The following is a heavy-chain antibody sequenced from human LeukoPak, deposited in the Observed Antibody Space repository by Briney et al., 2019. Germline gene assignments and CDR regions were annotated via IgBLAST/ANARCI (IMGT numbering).Heavy chain of an antibody. D-gene: IGHD3-3*01. J-gene: IGHJ6*03. CDR1: GYTFTSYG. CDR2: ISAYNGNT. CDR3: ARVGRDDDYFWSGYFTGYYYYMDV. V-gene: IGHV1-18*01. Sequence: GASVKVSCKASGYTFTSYGISWVRQAPGQGLEWMGWISAYNGNTNYGQKLQGRVTMTTDTSTSTAYMELRSLRSDDTAVYYCARVGRDDDYFWSGYFTGYYYYMDVWGKGTTVTVSS.